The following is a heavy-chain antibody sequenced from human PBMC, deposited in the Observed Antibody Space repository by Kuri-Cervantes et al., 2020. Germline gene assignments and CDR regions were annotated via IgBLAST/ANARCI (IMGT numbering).Heavy chain of an antibody. V-gene: IGHV3-53*01. J-gene: IGHJ4*02. CDR3: ARDTSGPGY. CDR1: GFTVSSNY. CDR2: IYSGGST. Sequence: GESLKISCAASGFTVSSNYMSWVRQAPGKGLEWVSVIYSGGSTYYADSVKGRFTISRGNSKNTLYLQMNSLRAEDTAVYYCARDTSGPGYWGQGTLVTVSS. D-gene: IGHD6-19*01.